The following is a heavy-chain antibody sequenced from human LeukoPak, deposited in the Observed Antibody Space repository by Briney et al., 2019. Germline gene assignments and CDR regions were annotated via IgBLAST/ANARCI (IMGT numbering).Heavy chain of an antibody. Sequence: ASVKVSSKASGYPFTASYMTWVGQSPGQGLEWMGWINPNRGGTDYAQKFQGRVTMTRDTSISTAYMELSRLRYDDTAVYYCASGYRFRNWGQGTLVTVSS. CDR2: INPNRGGT. V-gene: IGHV1-2*02. J-gene: IGHJ4*02. CDR3: ASGYRFRN. D-gene: IGHD5-18*01. CDR1: GYPFTASY.